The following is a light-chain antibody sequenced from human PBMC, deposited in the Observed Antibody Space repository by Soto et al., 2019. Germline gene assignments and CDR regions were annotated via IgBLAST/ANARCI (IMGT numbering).Light chain of an antibody. CDR1: QDVDRY. Sequence: AIRMTQSPSSLSASAGDRVAIACRASQDVDRYLAWYQQKPGQAPKLLIYGASTLQSGVPSRFSGGGSGTDFTLTISCLQSEDFATDYCQHYKNYPCTFGEGTKVEIK. CDR3: QHYKNYPCT. J-gene: IGKJ1*01. V-gene: IGKV1-8*01. CDR2: GAS.